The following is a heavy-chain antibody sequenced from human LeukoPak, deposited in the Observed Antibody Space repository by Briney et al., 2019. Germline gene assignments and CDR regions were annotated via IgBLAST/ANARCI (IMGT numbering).Heavy chain of an antibody. Sequence: ASVKVSCKTSGGTFSSYAISWVRQAPGQGLEWTGGIIPIFGTANYAQKFQGRVTITTDESTSTAYMELSSLRSEDTAVYYCARGDSSSPWGFDYWGQGTLVTVSS. V-gene: IGHV1-69*05. CDR1: GGTFSSYA. D-gene: IGHD6-6*01. CDR2: IIPIFGTA. J-gene: IGHJ4*02. CDR3: ARGDSSSPWGFDY.